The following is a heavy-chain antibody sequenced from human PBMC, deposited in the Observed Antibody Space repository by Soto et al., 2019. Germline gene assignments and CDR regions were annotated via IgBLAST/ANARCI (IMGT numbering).Heavy chain of an antibody. CDR2: IYTSGST. Sequence: SETPSLTCAVYGGSFSGYYWSWIRQPAGKGLEWIGRIYTSGSTNYNPSLKSRVTMSVDTSKNQFSLKLSSVTAADTAVYYCTRYGYYDILTGYHNWFDPWGQGTLVTVSS. CDR3: TRYGYYDILTGYHNWFDP. V-gene: IGHV4-59*10. CDR1: GGSFSGYY. J-gene: IGHJ5*02. D-gene: IGHD3-9*01.